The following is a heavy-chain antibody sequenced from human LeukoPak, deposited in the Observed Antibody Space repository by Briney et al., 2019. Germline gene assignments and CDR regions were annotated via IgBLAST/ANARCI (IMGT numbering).Heavy chain of an antibody. CDR1: GGTSSSYA. D-gene: IGHD3-9*01. V-gene: IGHV1-2*02. J-gene: IGHJ4*02. Sequence: ASVKVSCKASGGTSSSYAISWVRQAPGQGLEWMGWINPNSGGTNYAQKFQGRVTMTRDTSISTAYMELSRLSSDDTAVYYCATDVRPTRAYFDWLLSPNWGQGTLVTVSS. CDR3: ATDVRPTRAYFDWLLSPN. CDR2: INPNSGGT.